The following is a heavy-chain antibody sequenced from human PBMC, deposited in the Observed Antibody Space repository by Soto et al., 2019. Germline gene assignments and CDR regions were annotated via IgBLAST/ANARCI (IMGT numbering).Heavy chain of an antibody. J-gene: IGHJ3*02. V-gene: IGHV3-23*01. CDR1: GFSFISYA. CDR3: ARNWDVATSSAAFDI. D-gene: IGHD3-10*01. CDR2: ISGSGGSR. Sequence: EVQMLESGGGLVQPGGSLRLSCEVSGFSFISYAMSWVRQAPGKGLEWVSLISGSGGSRYYADSVKGRFTISRDYSRDTLFLQMNSLRAEDTAVYHCARNWDVATSSAAFDIWGQGTTVTVSS.